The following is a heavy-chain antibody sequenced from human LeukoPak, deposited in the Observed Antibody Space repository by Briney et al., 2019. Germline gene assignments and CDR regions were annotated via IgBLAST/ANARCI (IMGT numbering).Heavy chain of an antibody. V-gene: IGHV3-74*01. J-gene: IGHJ4*02. CDR1: GFTFSSYA. D-gene: IGHD3-3*01. Sequence: PGGSLRLSCAASGFTFSSYAMHWVRQAPGKGLVWVSRINSDGSSTSYADSVKGRFTISRDNAKNTLYLQMNSLRAEDTAVYYCARDTPPFLRAVTPPDYWGQGTLVTVSS. CDR3: ARDTPPFLRAVTPPDY. CDR2: INSDGSST.